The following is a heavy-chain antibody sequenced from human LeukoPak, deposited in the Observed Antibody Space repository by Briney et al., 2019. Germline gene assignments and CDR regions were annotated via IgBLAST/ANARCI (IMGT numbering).Heavy chain of an antibody. Sequence: SETLSLTCTVSGHSISSGYYWGWIRQPPGKGLEWIGSIYHSGTTYYNPSLKSRVTISVDTSKNQLSLKLSSVTAADTAVYHCARDQPYIDVWGKGTTVTVSS. J-gene: IGHJ6*03. CDR3: ARDQPYIDV. CDR1: GHSISSGYY. V-gene: IGHV4-38-2*02. CDR2: IYHSGTT.